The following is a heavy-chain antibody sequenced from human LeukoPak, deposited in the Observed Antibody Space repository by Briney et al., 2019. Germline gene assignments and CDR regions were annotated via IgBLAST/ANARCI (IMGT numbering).Heavy chain of an antibody. CDR3: AKDRSGYSYATTPGYGFDY. D-gene: IGHD5-18*01. V-gene: IGHV3-23*01. CDR2: ISGSGGST. CDR1: EFTFSNYS. Sequence: GGSLRLSCAVSEFTFSNYSMNWVRQAPGKGLEWVSAISGSGGSTYYADSVKGRFTISRDNSKNTLYLQMNSLRAEDTAVYYCAKDRSGYSYATTPGYGFDYWGQGTLVTASS. J-gene: IGHJ4*02.